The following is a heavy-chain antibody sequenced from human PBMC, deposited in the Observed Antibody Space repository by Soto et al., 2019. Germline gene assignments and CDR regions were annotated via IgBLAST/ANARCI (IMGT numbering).Heavy chain of an antibody. CDR1: GFTFSSYS. J-gene: IGHJ6*02. D-gene: IGHD2-2*01. CDR2: ISSSSSYI. CDR3: ARDFAVVPAAHYYYGMDV. Sequence: GGSLRLSCAASGFTFSSYSMNWVRQAPGKGLEWVSSISSSSSYIYYADSVKGRFTISRDNAKNSLYLQMNSLRAEDTAVYYCARDFAVVPAAHYYYGMDVWGQGTTVTVSS. V-gene: IGHV3-21*01.